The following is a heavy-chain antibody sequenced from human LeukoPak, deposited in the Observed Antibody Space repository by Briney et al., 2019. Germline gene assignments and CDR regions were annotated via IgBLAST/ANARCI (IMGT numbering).Heavy chain of an antibody. D-gene: IGHD2-2*01. CDR1: GFTFSSYA. V-gene: IGHV3-30*04. Sequence: GGSLRLSCAASGFTFSSYAMHWVRQAPGKGLEWVTVISYDGSNKYYADSVKGRFTISRDNSKNTLYLQMNSLRAEDTAVYYCARTVGSSRFSFDYWGQGTLVTVSS. J-gene: IGHJ4*02. CDR2: ISYDGSNK. CDR3: ARTVGSSRFSFDY.